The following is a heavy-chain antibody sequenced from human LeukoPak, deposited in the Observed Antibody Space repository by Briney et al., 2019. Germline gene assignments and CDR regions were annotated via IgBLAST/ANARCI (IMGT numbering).Heavy chain of an antibody. J-gene: IGHJ4*02. D-gene: IGHD2-2*01. CDR1: GYTFTAYA. V-gene: IGHV1-2*02. CDR3: ARDPKSQLLLDY. CDR2: INPKSGGT. Sequence: ASVRVSCKASGYTFTAYAIHWVRQAPGQGLEWMGRINPKSGGTNYAQKFQGRVTMTTDTSISTAYMELSRLTSGDTAVYYCARDPKSQLLLDYWGQGTLVTVSS.